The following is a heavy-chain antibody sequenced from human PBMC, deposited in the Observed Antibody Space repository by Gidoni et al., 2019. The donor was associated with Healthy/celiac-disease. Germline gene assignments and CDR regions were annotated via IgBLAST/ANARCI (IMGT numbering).Heavy chain of an antibody. CDR3: ARESAGGRNLGWILYFDY. D-gene: IGHD5-18*01. Sequence: QVQLVQSGAEVKKPGSSVKVSCKASGGTFSSYSINWVRQAPGQGLEWMGRIIPILGIAKYAQKFQGRVTITADKSTSTAYMELSSLRSEDTAVYYCARESAGGRNLGWILYFDYWGQGTLVTVSS. CDR2: IIPILGIA. J-gene: IGHJ4*02. V-gene: IGHV1-69*08. CDR1: GGTFSSYS.